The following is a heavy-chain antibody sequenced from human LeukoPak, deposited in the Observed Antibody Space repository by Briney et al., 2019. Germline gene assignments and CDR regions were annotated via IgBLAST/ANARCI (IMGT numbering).Heavy chain of an antibody. D-gene: IGHD4-17*01. V-gene: IGHV3-21*01. CDR2: ISSSSSYI. CDR1: GFTSSSYS. CDR3: ARRGGYGDYKFDY. J-gene: IGHJ4*02. Sequence: GGSLRLSCAASGFTSSSYSMNWFRQAPGKGLEWVSSISSSSSYIYYADSVKGRFTISRDNAKNSLYLQMNSLRAEDTAVYYCARRGGYGDYKFDYWGQGTLVTVSS.